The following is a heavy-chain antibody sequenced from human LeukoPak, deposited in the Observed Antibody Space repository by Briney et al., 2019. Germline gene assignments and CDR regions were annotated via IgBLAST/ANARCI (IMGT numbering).Heavy chain of an antibody. D-gene: IGHD4-17*01. V-gene: IGHV1-46*01. CDR3: ARDPYGDYFDY. J-gene: IGHJ4*02. CDR2: INPSGGST. CDR1: GFTFTGYY. Sequence: ASVKVSCKASGFTFTGYYMHWVRQAPGRGLEWMGIINPSGGSTSYAQKFQGRVTMTRDMSTSTVYMELSSLRSEDTAVYYCARDPYGDYFDYWGQGTLVTVSS.